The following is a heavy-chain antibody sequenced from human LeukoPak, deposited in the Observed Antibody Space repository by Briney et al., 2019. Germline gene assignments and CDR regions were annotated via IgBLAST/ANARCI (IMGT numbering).Heavy chain of an antibody. J-gene: IGHJ3*02. Sequence: SETLSLTCTVSGGSISSYYWSWIRQPPAKGLEWIGYIYYSGSTNYNPSLKSRVTISVDTSKNQFSLKLSSVTAADTAVYYCASYHGGNLVNDAFDIWGQGTMVTVSS. D-gene: IGHD4-23*01. CDR3: ASYHGGNLVNDAFDI. CDR2: IYYSGST. V-gene: IGHV4-59*08. CDR1: GGSISSYY.